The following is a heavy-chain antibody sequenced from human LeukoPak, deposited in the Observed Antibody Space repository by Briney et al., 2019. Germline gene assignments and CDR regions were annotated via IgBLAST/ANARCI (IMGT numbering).Heavy chain of an antibody. J-gene: IGHJ5*02. CDR3: ARWFDP. CDR1: GFTVSSNY. CDR2: IYSDGST. Sequence: GGSLRLSCAASGFTVSSNYMSWVRQAPGKGLVWLSVIYSDGSTYYADSVKGRFAISRDNSKNTLYLQMNSLRVEDTAVYFCARWFDPWGQGTLVTVSS. V-gene: IGHV3-66*01.